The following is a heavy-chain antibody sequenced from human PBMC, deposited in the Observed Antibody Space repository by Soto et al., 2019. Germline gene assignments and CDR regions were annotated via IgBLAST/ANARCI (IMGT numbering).Heavy chain of an antibody. D-gene: IGHD3-10*01. J-gene: IGHJ4*02. Sequence: SVKVSCKASGGTFSSYAISWVRQAPGQGLEWMGGIIPIFGTANYAQKFQGRVTITADESTSTAYMELSSLRSEDTAVYYCARDHGSGSYHYFDYWGQGTLVTVSS. CDR2: IIPIFGTA. CDR1: GGTFSSYA. CDR3: ARDHGSGSYHYFDY. V-gene: IGHV1-69*13.